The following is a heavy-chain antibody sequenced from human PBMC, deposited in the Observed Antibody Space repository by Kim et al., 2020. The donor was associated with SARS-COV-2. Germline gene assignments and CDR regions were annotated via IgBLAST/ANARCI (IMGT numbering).Heavy chain of an antibody. V-gene: IGHV1-46*01. J-gene: IGHJ4*02. D-gene: IGHD1-26*01. Sequence: STSYAQKFQGRVTMTRDTSTSTVYMELSSLRSEDTAMYYCARNSDSGADYWGQGTLVTVSS. CDR2: ST. CDR3: ARNSDSGADY.